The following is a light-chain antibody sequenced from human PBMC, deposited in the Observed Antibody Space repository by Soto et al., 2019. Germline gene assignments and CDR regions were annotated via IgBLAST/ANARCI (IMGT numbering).Light chain of an antibody. CDR2: AAS. V-gene: IGKV1-27*01. CDR1: QDIGDY. Sequence: DIQMTQFPSSLSASVGDRVTITCRASQDIGDYLAWYQQRPGKVPKILIYAASTLQSGVPSRFSGSGSGTDFTLTISSLQPEDVATYYCQKYKSETPWTFGQGTKVDIK. J-gene: IGKJ1*01. CDR3: QKYKSETPWT.